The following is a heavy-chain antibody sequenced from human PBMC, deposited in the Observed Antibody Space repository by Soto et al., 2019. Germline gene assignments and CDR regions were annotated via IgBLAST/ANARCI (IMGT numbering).Heavy chain of an antibody. V-gene: IGHV4-61*01. CDR2: IDYSGST. CDR1: GGSVSSGSYY. CDR3: ARGAPYCSGGRCYRAIDY. Sequence: QVQLQESGPGLVKPSETLSLTCTVSGGSVSSGSYYWSWIRQPPGKGLEWIGYIDYSGSTNYNPSLKSRVTISVDTSKNQFSLKLSSVTAADTAVYYCARGAPYCSGGRCYRAIDYWGQGTMVTVSS. D-gene: IGHD2-15*01. J-gene: IGHJ4*02.